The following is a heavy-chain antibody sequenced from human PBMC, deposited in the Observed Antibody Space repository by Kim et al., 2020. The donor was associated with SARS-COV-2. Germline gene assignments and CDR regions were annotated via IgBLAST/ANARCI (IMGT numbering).Heavy chain of an antibody. CDR1: GGSLSGSY. J-gene: IGHJ5*02. CDR2: SNHLGGT. Sequence: SETLSLTCAVHGGSLSGSYWSWIRQPPGLEWIGESNHLGGTNYNPSLKSRVTISVDTSKNQFSLRLSSVTAADTAVYYCARLCGNTQLGYNRFDLWGQGT. V-gene: IGHV4-34*01. D-gene: IGHD1-26*01. CDR3: ARLCGNTQLGYNRFDL.